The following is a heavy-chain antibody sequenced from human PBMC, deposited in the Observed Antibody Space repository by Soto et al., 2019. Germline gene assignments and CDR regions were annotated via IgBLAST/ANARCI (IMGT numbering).Heavy chain of an antibody. CDR3: ARVGVAFDC. V-gene: IGHV3-48*01. CDR2: ISGPSTTI. Sequence: GGSLRLSCAASGFTFSSYGMNWVRQAPGKGLEWVSYISGPSTTIYYADSVKGRFTISRDNAKNSLYLQMNSLRAEDTALYYCARVGVAFDCWGPGTLVTSPQ. D-gene: IGHD3-3*01. J-gene: IGHJ4*02. CDR1: GFTFSSYG.